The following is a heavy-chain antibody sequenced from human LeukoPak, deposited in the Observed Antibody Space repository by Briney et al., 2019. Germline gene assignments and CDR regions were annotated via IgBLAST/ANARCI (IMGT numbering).Heavy chain of an antibody. Sequence: SETLSLTCTVSGGSISSYYWSWIRRPAGKGLEWIGRIYTSGSTNYNPSLKSRVTMSVDTSKNQFSLKLSSVTAADTAVYYCARDSSSGWRHFDYWGQGTLVTVSS. CDR1: GGSISSYY. V-gene: IGHV4-4*07. CDR2: IYTSGST. J-gene: IGHJ4*02. D-gene: IGHD6-19*01. CDR3: ARDSSSGWRHFDY.